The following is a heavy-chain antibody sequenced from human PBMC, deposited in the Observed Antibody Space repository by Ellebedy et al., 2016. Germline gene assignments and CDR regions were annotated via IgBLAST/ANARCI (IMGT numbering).Heavy chain of an antibody. J-gene: IGHJ4*02. CDR3: VRGASEGQVSVWLSPHYLDY. D-gene: IGHD5-12*01. CDR2: IKVDGSEK. CDR1: GFTFSNYW. V-gene: IGHV3-7*01. Sequence: GGSLRLXXETSGFTFSNYWMTWVRQAPGEGLEWVANIKVDGSEKYYADSVKGRFTISRDNARNSLYLQMNSLRGEDTAVYFCVRGASEGQVSVWLSPHYLDYWGQGTLVTVSS.